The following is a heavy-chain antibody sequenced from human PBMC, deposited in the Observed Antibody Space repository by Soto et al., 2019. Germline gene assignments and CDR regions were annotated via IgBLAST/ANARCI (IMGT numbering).Heavy chain of an antibody. J-gene: IGHJ5*02. CDR2: IYYSGST. V-gene: IGHV4-59*01. Sequence: SETLSLTCTVSGGSISSYYWSRIRQPPGKGLEWIGYIYYSGSTNYNPSLKSRVTISVDTSKNQFSLKLSSVTAADTAVYYCARAGRAGWWWFDPWGQGTLVTVSS. D-gene: IGHD2-15*01. CDR1: GGSISSYY. CDR3: ARAGRAGWWWFDP.